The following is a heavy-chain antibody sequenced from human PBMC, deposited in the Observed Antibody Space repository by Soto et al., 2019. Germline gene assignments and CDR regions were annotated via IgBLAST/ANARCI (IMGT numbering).Heavy chain of an antibody. CDR2: INPNSGGT. D-gene: IGHD2-21*01. V-gene: IGHV1-2*02. CDR1: GYSFTAFY. CDR3: ARANSIRPYFYNMDV. Sequence: QVQLVQSGAEVEKPGASVKVSCKAAGYSFTAFYIHWVRQARGQGFEWVGWINPNSGGTYYSQKFRARVTLTRDTSISTAYMELTGLSSDDTAVYYCARANSIRPYFYNMDVWGQGTTVTVSS. J-gene: IGHJ6*03.